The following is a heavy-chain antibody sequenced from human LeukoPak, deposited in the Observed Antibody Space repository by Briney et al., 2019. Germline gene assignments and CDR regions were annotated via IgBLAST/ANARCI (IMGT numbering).Heavy chain of an antibody. D-gene: IGHD6-25*01. V-gene: IGHV1-69*06. CDR2: IIPIFGTA. J-gene: IGHJ4*02. Sequence: SVKVSCKASGGTFSSYAISWVRQAPGQGLEWMGGIIPIFGTANYAQKFQGRVTITADKSTSTAYMELSSLRSEDTAAYYCASSLVGSADDYWGQGTLVTVSS. CDR3: ASSLVGSADDY. CDR1: GGTFSSYA.